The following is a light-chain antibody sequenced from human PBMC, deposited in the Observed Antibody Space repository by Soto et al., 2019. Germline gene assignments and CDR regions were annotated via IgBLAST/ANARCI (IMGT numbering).Light chain of an antibody. CDR3: QQRNNWPPSIT. J-gene: IGKJ5*01. CDR2: DAS. Sequence: EIVFTQSPVTLSLSPGERATLSCRASQSIASHLAWYQQKPGQAPRLLIHDASSRATGIPARFSGSGSGTDFTLTISSLEPEDFAVYYCQQRNNWPPSITFGPGTRLEIK. V-gene: IGKV3-11*01. CDR1: QSIASH.